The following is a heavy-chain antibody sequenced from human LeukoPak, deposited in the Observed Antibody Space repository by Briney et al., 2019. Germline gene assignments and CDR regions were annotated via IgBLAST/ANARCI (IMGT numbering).Heavy chain of an antibody. D-gene: IGHD5-12*01. V-gene: IGHV3-66*01. Sequence: GGSLRLSCAASGFAVSSNYMNWVRQAPGKGLEWLSVFYSGGSTDYADSVKGRFTMSRDNSKNTLYFQMNSLRAEDTAVYYCARGRGYSGYDESYPFDYWGQGTLVTVSS. CDR1: GFAVSSNY. J-gene: IGHJ4*02. CDR2: FYSGGST. CDR3: ARGRGYSGYDESYPFDY.